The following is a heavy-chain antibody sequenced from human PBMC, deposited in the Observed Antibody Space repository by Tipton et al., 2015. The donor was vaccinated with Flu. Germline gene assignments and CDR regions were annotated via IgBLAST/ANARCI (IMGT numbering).Heavy chain of an antibody. CDR1: GGSISSYY. CDR2: TYTSGST. V-gene: IGHV4-4*07. D-gene: IGHD3-16*02. CDR3: ARDDYVGYDDYVWGSDRHGLNWYFDL. Sequence: TLSLTCTVSGGSISSYYWSWIRQPAGKGLEWIGRTYTSGSTNYNPSLKSRVTISVDTSKNQFSLKLSSVTAADTAVYYCARDDYVGYDDYVWGSDRHGLNWYFDLWGRGTLVTVSS. J-gene: IGHJ2*01.